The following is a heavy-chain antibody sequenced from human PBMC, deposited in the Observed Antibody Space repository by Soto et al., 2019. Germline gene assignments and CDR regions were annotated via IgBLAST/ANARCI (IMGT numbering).Heavy chain of an antibody. CDR2: ISPMFGAA. CDR1: GGTFNTYA. Sequence: QVQLVQSGAAMKKPGSSVKVSCQSSGGTFNTYAMNWVRQAPGQGPEWMGDISPMFGAANYAPKFQGRVTITADESTGTSYMQLRSLTSEDTALYFCAREVQVHTPAFVYWGQGTLVTVSS. V-gene: IGHV1-69*19. D-gene: IGHD3-10*01. J-gene: IGHJ4*02. CDR3: AREVQVHTPAFVY.